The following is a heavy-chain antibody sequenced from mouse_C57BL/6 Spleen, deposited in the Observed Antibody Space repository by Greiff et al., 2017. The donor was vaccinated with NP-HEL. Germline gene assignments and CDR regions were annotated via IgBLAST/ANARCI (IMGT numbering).Heavy chain of an antibody. V-gene: IGHV1-42*01. CDR3: ARRYGSSYGYFDV. CDR2: INPSTGGT. D-gene: IGHD1-1*01. CDR1: GYSLTGYY. J-gene: IGHJ1*03. Sequence: VQLQQSGPELVKPGASVKISCKASGYSLTGYYMNWVKQSPEKSLEWIGEINPSTGGTTYNQKFKAKATLTVDKSSSTAYMQLTSLTSEDSAVYYCARRYGSSYGYFDVWGTGTTVTVSS.